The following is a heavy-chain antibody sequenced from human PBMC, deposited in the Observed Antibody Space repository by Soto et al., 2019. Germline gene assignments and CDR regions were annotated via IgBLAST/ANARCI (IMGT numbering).Heavy chain of an antibody. CDR2: IYYSGST. V-gene: IGHV4-39*01. Sequence: PSETLSLTCTVSGGSISSSSYYWGWIRQPPGKGLEWIGSIYYSGSTYYNPSLKSRVTISVDTSKNQFSLKLSSVTAADTAVYYCARHLLVEMATIITVGNWFDPWGQGTLVTVSS. D-gene: IGHD5-12*01. CDR3: ARHLLVEMATIITVGNWFDP. CDR1: GGSISSSSYY. J-gene: IGHJ5*02.